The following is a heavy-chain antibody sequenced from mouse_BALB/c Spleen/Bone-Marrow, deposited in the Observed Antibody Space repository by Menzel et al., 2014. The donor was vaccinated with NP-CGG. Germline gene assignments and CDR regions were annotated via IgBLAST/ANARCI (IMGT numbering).Heavy chain of an antibody. CDR2: IVPSSAYS. J-gene: IGHJ2*01. CDR3: ASEGTYDGSYGHVDY. V-gene: IGHV1-4*01. Sequence: QVQLQQSGAELARPGASVKMSCTASGYSFTNYTIHWVKQRPGQGLEWIAYIVPSSAYSNYNQKFKDRAALTADKSSITVYIQLSTLKSEVCGVYYWASEGTYDGSYGHVDYWGQGATLTVSS. CDR1: GYSFTNYT. D-gene: IGHD1-1*02.